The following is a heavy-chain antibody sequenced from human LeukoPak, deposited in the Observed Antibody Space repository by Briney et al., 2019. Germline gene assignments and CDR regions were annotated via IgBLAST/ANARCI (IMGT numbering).Heavy chain of an antibody. CDR3: ARHDRLPAAMSFYYYYYMDV. J-gene: IGHJ6*03. V-gene: IGHV3-66*04. Sequence: GGSLRLSCAASGFTVSSNYMSWVRQAPGKGLEWVSVIYSGGSTYYADSVKGRFTISRDNTKNSLYLQMSSLRAEDTAVYYCARHDRLPAAMSFYYYYYMDVWGKGTTVTVSS. CDR1: GFTVSSNY. CDR2: IYSGGST. D-gene: IGHD2-2*01.